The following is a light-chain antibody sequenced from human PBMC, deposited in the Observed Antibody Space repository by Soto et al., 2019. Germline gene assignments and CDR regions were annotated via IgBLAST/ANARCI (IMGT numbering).Light chain of an antibody. CDR2: EAS. J-gene: IGKJ2*01. CDR3: QQYSKWPPRYT. V-gene: IGKV3D-20*02. CDR1: QSVSSSY. Sequence: EIVLTQSPGTLSLSPGERATLSCRASQSVSSSYLAWYQQKPGQAPRLLISEASTRASDIPSRFSGSGSGTDFSLTISSLQSEDFAIYFCQQYSKWPPRYTFGQGTKVDIK.